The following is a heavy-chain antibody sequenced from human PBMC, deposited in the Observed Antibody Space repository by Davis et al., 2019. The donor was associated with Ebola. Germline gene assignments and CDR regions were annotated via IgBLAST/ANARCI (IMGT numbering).Heavy chain of an antibody. CDR2: IYYIGTT. V-gene: IGHV4-59*12. D-gene: IGHD5-18*01. J-gene: IGHJ6*02. Sequence: MPSETLSLTCTVSGGSISYYYWNWIRQAPGKGLEWIGDIYYIGTTNYNPSLKSRVTISVDTSKNQFSLKLSSVTAADTAVYYCARGHSYGSMVYGVDVWGQGTTVSVSS. CDR3: ARGHSYGSMVYGVDV. CDR1: GGSISYYY.